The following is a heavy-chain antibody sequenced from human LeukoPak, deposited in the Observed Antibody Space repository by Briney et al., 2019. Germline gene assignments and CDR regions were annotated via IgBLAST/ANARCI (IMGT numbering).Heavy chain of an antibody. D-gene: IGHD1-14*01. Sequence: PGGSLRLSCAASGFTFSSYGMHWVRQAPGKGLGWVAFIRYDGSNKYYADSVKGRFTISRDNSKNTLYLQMNSLRAEDTAVYYCAKDLLTRRKEDFDYWGQGTLVTVSS. V-gene: IGHV3-30*02. CDR2: IRYDGSNK. CDR1: GFTFSSYG. J-gene: IGHJ4*02. CDR3: AKDLLTRRKEDFDY.